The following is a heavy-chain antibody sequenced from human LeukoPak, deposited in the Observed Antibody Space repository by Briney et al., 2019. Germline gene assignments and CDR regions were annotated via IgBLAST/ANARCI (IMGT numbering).Heavy chain of an antibody. V-gene: IGHV3-23*01. J-gene: IGHJ4*02. CDR1: GFTFSSYA. CDR2: ISGSGGST. D-gene: IGHD3-10*01. CDR3: AKGRKRFGEISFDY. Sequence: GGSLRLSCAASGFTFSSYAMSWVRQAPGKGLEWVSAISGSGGSTYYADSVKGRFTISRDNSKNTLYLQMNSLRAEDTAVYYCAKGRKRFGEISFDYWGQGTLVTVSP.